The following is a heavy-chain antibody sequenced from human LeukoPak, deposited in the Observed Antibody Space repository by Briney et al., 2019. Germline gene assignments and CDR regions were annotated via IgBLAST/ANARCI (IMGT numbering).Heavy chain of an antibody. V-gene: IGHV1-18*01. CDR1: GYTFNRYG. CDR3: ARAGRGTYYYFDY. Sequence: ASVKVSCKTSGYTFNRYGVAWVRQAPGQGLEWVGWISGSNGNTNYAQKLQGRVTMTTDTVTSTAYMELRSLTSDDTAMYYCARAGRGTYYYFDYWGQGTLVTVSS. CDR2: ISGSNGNT. D-gene: IGHD1-26*01. J-gene: IGHJ4*02.